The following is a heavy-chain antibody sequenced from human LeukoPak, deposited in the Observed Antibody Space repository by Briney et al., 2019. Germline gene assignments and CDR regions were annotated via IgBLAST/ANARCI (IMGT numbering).Heavy chain of an antibody. CDR2: IRYDGSNK. V-gene: IGHV3-30*02. J-gene: IGHJ4*02. CDR3: AKIEGAYSSSAAIDY. Sequence: GGSLRLSCAASGFTFSSYTMNWVRQAPGKGLEWVAFIRYDGSNKYYADSVKGRFTISRDNSKNTLYLQMNSLRAEDTAVYYCAKIEGAYSSSAAIDYWGQGTLVTVSS. D-gene: IGHD6-6*01. CDR1: GFTFSSYT.